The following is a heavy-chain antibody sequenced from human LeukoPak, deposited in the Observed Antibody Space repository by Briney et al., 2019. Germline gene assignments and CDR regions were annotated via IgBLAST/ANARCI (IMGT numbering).Heavy chain of an antibody. J-gene: IGHJ4*02. V-gene: IGHV4-61*02. CDR2: IYSSENI. Sequence: PSETLSLTCTVSGGSISSGSYHWSWIRQPAGKGLEWIGRIYSSENIDYSPSLKSRVTISMDTSKDQFSLKLSSVTAEDTAIYYCARFVFSHTEYYFDYWGQGALVSVSS. D-gene: IGHD2/OR15-2a*01. CDR3: ARFVFSHTEYYFDY. CDR1: GGSISSGSYH.